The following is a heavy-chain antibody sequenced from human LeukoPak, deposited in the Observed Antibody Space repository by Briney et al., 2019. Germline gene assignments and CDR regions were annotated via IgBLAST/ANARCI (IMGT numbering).Heavy chain of an antibody. J-gene: IGHJ5*02. CDR2: IIPIFGTA. Sequence: SVKVSCKASGGTFSSYAISWVRQAPGQGLEWMGGIIPIFGTANYAQKFQGRVTITTDESTSTAYMELSSLRSEDTAVYYCARDPATRNWFDPWGQGNLVTVSS. V-gene: IGHV1-69*05. CDR3: ARDPATRNWFDP. CDR1: GGTFSSYA.